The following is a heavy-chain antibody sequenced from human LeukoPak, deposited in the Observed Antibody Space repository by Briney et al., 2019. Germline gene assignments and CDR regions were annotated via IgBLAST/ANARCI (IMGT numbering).Heavy chain of an antibody. J-gene: IGHJ4*02. CDR1: GFTFSDYY. CDR3: ARLYYYDSSGYYNDY. D-gene: IGHD3-22*01. V-gene: IGHV3-11*01. Sequence: GGSLRLSCAASGFTFSDYYMSWIRQTPGKGLEGVSYISSSGSTIYYADSVKGRFTISRDNAKNSLYLQMNSLRAEDTAVYYCARLYYYDSSGYYNDYWGQGTLVTVSS. CDR2: ISSSGSTI.